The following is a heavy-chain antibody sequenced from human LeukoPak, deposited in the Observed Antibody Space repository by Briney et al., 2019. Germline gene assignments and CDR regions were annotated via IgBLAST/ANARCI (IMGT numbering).Heavy chain of an antibody. Sequence: GGSLRLSCAASGFTFSSYSMNWVRQAPGKGLEWVSYISGSGNFIHYAESVKGRFTISRDNAKNSLYLQMNSLRVEDTAVYYCARAVSSGYQDLFDYWGQGTLVTVSS. CDR3: ARAVSSGYQDLFDY. V-gene: IGHV3-21*05. CDR1: GFTFSSYS. D-gene: IGHD3-22*01. J-gene: IGHJ4*02. CDR2: ISGSGNFI.